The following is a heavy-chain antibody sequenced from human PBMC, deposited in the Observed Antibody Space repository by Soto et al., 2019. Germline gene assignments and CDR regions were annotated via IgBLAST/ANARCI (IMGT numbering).Heavy chain of an antibody. D-gene: IGHD1-26*01. J-gene: IGHJ6*02. Sequence: QGQLVESGGGVVPPGRSLRLSCVASGFTFSTFSLHWVRQAPGKGLQWVADISYDGANQYYADFVQGRFTISRDNSKNILFLQMNSLSAEDTAVYYCAKDVVVGATPGLGDYYYYYGMDVWGQGTTVTVSS. CDR2: ISYDGANQ. CDR3: AKDVVVGATPGLGDYYYYYGMDV. V-gene: IGHV3-30-3*02. CDR1: GFTFSTFS.